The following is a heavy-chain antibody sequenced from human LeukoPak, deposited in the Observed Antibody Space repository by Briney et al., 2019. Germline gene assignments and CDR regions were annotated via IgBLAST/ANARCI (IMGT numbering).Heavy chain of an antibody. J-gene: IGHJ4*02. Sequence: GGSLRLSCAASGFTVSTNYMSWVRQAPGRGLEWVSVIYSGGNTYYANSVKGRFTLSRDNSKNTLYLQMNSLRAEDTALYYCAKGGGYSYGYYYWGQGTLVTVSS. D-gene: IGHD5-18*01. CDR3: AKGGGYSYGYYY. CDR1: GFTVSTNY. CDR2: IYSGGNT. V-gene: IGHV3-66*01.